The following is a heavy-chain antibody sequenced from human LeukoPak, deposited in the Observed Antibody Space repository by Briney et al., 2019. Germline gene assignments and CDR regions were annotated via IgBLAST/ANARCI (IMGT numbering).Heavy chain of an antibody. V-gene: IGHV1-2*02. J-gene: IGHJ4*02. CDR1: GYTFTGYD. Sequence: GASVKVSCKACGYTFTGYDMHGVRQAPGQGLEWRGWSNPNTCGTNYAQKRQGTVTMTRDTSNSTAYMELSRLRSDDTAVYYCASQRYSGSYGQVRYWGQGTLVTVSS. CDR2: SNPNTCGT. D-gene: IGHD1-26*01. CDR3: ASQRYSGSYGQVRY.